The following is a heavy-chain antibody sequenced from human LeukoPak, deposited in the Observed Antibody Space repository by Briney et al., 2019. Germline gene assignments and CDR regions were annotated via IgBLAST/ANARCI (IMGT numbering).Heavy chain of an antibody. V-gene: IGHV4-4*07. J-gene: IGHJ6*02. CDR1: GGSISSYY. Sequence: SETLSLTCTVSGGSISSYYWSWIRQPAGKGLEWIGRIYTSGSTNYNPSLKSRVTMSVDTSKNQFPLKLSSVTAADTAVYYCARDGVSSSWQYYYGMDVWGQGTTVTVSS. CDR2: IYTSGST. D-gene: IGHD6-13*01. CDR3: ARDGVSSSWQYYYGMDV.